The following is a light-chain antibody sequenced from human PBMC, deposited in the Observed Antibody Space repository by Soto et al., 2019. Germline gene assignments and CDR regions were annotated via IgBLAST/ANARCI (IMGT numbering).Light chain of an antibody. V-gene: IGLV2-8*01. Sequence: QSALTQPPSASGSPGQSVTISCTGTSSDVGGYNFVSWYQQHPGKAPKLMIYEVNKRPSGVPDRFSGSKSDNTASLTVCGLQAEDEADYYCSSYAGSNNLVVFGGGTKLTVL. CDR1: SSDVGGYNF. J-gene: IGLJ2*01. CDR3: SSYAGSNNLVV. CDR2: EVN.